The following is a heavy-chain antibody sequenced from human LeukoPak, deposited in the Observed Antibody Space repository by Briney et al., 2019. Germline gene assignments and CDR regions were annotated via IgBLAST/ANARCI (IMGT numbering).Heavy chain of an antibody. CDR2: IRYDGSNK. D-gene: IGHD3-3*01. CDR1: GFTFSSYG. V-gene: IGHV3-30*02. CDR3: AKDQTFSYYDFWSGYPDAFDI. J-gene: IGHJ3*02. Sequence: PGGSLRLSCAASGFTFSSYGMHWVRQAPGKGLEWVAFIRYDGSNKYYADSVKGRFTISRDNSKNTLYLQMNSLRAEDTAVYYCAKDQTFSYYDFWSGYPDAFDIWGQGTMVTVSS.